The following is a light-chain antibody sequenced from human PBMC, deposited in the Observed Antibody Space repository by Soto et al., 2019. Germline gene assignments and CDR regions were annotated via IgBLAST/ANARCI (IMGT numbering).Light chain of an antibody. CDR3: SSYTSSSTLV. CDR1: NSDVGGYNS. Sequence: QSALTQPASVSGSPGQSSTISCTGTNSDVGGYNSVSWYQQHPGKAPKLMIYDVSNRPSGVSNRFSGSKSGNTASLTISGLQAEDEADYYCSSYTSSSTLVFGGGTKLTVL. CDR2: DVS. V-gene: IGLV2-14*03. J-gene: IGLJ2*01.